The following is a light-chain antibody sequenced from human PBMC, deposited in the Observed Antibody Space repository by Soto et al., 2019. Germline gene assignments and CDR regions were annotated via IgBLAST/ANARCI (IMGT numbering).Light chain of an antibody. CDR1: SSDVGGYYH. CDR3: CSYSSSSTFYV. V-gene: IGLV2-14*01. CDR2: QVT. Sequence: QSALTQPASVSGSPGQSITISCTGTSSDVGGYYHVSWYQHHPGKAPKLIIYQVTSRPSGVSNRFSASKSGNTASLTISALQAEDEALYYCCSYSSSSTFYVFGTGTKLTVL. J-gene: IGLJ1*01.